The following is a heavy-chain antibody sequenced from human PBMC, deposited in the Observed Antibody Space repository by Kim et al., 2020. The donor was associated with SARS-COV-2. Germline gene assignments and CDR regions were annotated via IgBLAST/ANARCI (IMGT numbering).Heavy chain of an antibody. CDR2: IYHSGST. CDR3: ARAYGRYFDWLHYYYFDY. D-gene: IGHD3-9*01. CDR1: GGSISSSNW. Sequence: SETLSLICAVSGGSISSSNWWSWVRQPPGKGLEWIGEIYHSGSTNYNPSLKSRITISVDKSKNQFSLKLSSVTAADTAVYYCARAYGRYFDWLHYYYFDYWGQGNLVTVSS. J-gene: IGHJ4*02. V-gene: IGHV4-4*02.